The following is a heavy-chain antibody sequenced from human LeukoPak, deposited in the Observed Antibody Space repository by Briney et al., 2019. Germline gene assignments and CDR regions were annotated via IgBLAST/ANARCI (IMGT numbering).Heavy chain of an antibody. Sequence: GGTLRLSCTASGFTFSSYGISWVRQAPGKGLEWLSTISGSGGRTFYADSVKGRFTISRDNAKNSLYLQMNSLRAEDTAVYYCAELGITMIGGVWGKGTTVTIFS. V-gene: IGHV3-23*01. D-gene: IGHD3-10*02. CDR2: ISGSGGRT. J-gene: IGHJ6*04. CDR3: AELGITMIGGV. CDR1: GFTFSSYG.